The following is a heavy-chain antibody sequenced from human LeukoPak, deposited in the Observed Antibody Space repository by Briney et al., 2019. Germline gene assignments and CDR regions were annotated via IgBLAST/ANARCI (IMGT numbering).Heavy chain of an antibody. Sequence: PGGSLRLSCAASGLTVSSNYMSWVRQAPGKGLEWVSVIYSGGSTYYADSVKGRFTISRDNSKNTLYLQMNSLRAEDTAVYYCARVSYYDSSGYCPLWGQGTLVTVSS. CDR1: GLTVSSNY. CDR2: IYSGGST. V-gene: IGHV3-66*01. CDR3: ARVSYYDSSGYCPL. D-gene: IGHD3-22*01. J-gene: IGHJ4*02.